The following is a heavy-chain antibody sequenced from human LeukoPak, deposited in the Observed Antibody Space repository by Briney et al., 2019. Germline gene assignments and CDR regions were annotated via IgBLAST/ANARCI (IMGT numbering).Heavy chain of an antibody. J-gene: IGHJ4*02. V-gene: IGHV4-59*08. Sequence: SETLSLTCTASGDSFSGYYWSWVRQAPGKGLEWIGYIHYSGSTNCNPSVNSRVTISVDTSKNQFSLKLISVTAADTAVYYCARQRGYTYGPDYWGQGTLVTVSS. CDR3: ARQRGYTYGPDY. D-gene: IGHD5-18*01. CDR2: IHYSGST. CDR1: GDSFSGYY.